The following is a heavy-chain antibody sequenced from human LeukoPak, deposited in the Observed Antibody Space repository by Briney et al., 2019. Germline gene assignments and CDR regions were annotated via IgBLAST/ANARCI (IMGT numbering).Heavy chain of an antibody. Sequence: GGSLRLSCAASGFTFSSYSMNWVRQAPGKGLEWVSSISSSSSYIYYADSVKGRFTISRDNAKNSLYLQMNSLRAEDTAVYYCARDLPYCGGDCYSNPFDYWGQGTLVTVSS. V-gene: IGHV3-21*01. CDR3: ARDLPYCGGDCYSNPFDY. CDR2: ISSSSSYI. CDR1: GFTFSSYS. J-gene: IGHJ4*02. D-gene: IGHD2-21*02.